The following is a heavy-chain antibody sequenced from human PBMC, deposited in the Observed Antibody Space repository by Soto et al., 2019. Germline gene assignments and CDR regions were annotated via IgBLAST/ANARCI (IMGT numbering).Heavy chain of an antibody. Sequence: QVQLVQSGAEVKKPGSSVKVSCKASGGTFSSYAISWVRQAPGQGLEWMGGIIPIFGTANYAQKFQGRVTITADESTSTAYMELSSLRSEDTAVYYCAGGGRDGSKSGVPFDLWGRGTLVTVSS. V-gene: IGHV1-69*01. CDR3: AGGGRDGSKSGVPFDL. D-gene: IGHD3-10*01. CDR2: IIPIFGTA. CDR1: GGTFSSYA. J-gene: IGHJ2*01.